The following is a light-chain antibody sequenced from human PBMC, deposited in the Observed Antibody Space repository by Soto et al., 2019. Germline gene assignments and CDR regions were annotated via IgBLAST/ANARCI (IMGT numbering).Light chain of an antibody. CDR2: EVS. J-gene: IGLJ1*01. CDR1: SSDVGSNDL. CDR3: CSYVGRSDSYV. Sequence: QSALSQPASVSGSPGQSITISCTGTSSDVGSNDLVSWYQQHPGKAPKLMIYEVSKRPSGISNRFSGSKSGNTASLTISGLQAEDEGDYYCCSYVGRSDSYVFGAVTKLTVL. V-gene: IGLV2-23*02.